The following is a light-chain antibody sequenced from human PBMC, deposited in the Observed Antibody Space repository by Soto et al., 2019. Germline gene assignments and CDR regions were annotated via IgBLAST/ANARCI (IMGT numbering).Light chain of an antibody. Sequence: DIQMTQSPSSLSASVGDRVTITCRASQGISTYLVWYQQRQGRAPKLLIYDASSLLSGVPSRFSGSGSGTDFSFTISSLQPEDIATYYCQQYDNLPITFGQGTRLEIK. J-gene: IGKJ5*01. V-gene: IGKV1-33*01. CDR3: QQYDNLPIT. CDR2: DAS. CDR1: QGISTY.